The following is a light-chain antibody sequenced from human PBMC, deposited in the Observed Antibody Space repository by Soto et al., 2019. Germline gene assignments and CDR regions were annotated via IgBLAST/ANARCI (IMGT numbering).Light chain of an antibody. CDR2: DVS. CDR1: SSDVGGYNY. J-gene: IGLJ1*01. CDR3: SSYTSSSALVV. V-gene: IGLV2-14*01. Sequence: QSALTQPASVSGSPGQSITISCTGTSSDVGGYNYVSWYQQHPGKAPKLMIYDVSNRPSGVSNRFSGSKSGNTASLTISGLQAEDEGDYYCSSYTSSSALVVFGTGTKLTVL.